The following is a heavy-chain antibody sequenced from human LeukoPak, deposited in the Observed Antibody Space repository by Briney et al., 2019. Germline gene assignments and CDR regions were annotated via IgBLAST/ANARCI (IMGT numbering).Heavy chain of an antibody. Sequence: SQSLSLTCAISGDSVCSNSATWNWIRQSPSRGLECLGRTYYRSKWYNDYAISVKSRITINPDTSKNQFSLQLNSVTPEDTAVYYCARGGEVRGVTGFDYWGQGTLVTVSS. D-gene: IGHD3-10*01. J-gene: IGHJ4*02. CDR1: GDSVCSNSAT. CDR2: TYYRSKWYN. CDR3: ARGGEVRGVTGFDY. V-gene: IGHV6-1*01.